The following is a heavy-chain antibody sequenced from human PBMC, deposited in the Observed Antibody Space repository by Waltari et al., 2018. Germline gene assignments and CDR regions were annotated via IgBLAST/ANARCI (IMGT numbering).Heavy chain of an antibody. D-gene: IGHD3-16*01. CDR2: IIPIFGTA. CDR1: A. Sequence: AISWVRQAPGQGLEWMGGIIPIFGTANYAQKFQGRVTITTDESTSTAYMELSSLRSEDTAVYYCARDWGSYPWGQGTLVTVSS. J-gene: IGHJ5*02. CDR3: ARDWGSYP. V-gene: IGHV1-69*05.